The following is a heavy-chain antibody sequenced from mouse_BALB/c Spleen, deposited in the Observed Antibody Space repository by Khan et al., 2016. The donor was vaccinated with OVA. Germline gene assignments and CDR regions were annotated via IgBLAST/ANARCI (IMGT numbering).Heavy chain of an antibody. CDR3: ARHGYYGNYGPYFDV. J-gene: IGHJ1*01. Sequence: VQESGPGLVAPSQSLSITCTISGFSLTSYGVHWVRQPPGKGLEWLVVIWSDGHTTYNSALKSRLSISKDNSKSQVFLKMNSLQTDDTGMYYCARHGYYGNYGPYFDVWGAGTTVTVSS. D-gene: IGHD2-1*01. CDR1: GFSLTSYG. V-gene: IGHV2-6-1*01. CDR2: IWSDGHT.